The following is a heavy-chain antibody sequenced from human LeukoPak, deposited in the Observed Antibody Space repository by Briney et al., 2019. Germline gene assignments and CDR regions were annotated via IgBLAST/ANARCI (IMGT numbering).Heavy chain of an antibody. D-gene: IGHD3-3*01. V-gene: IGHV1-2*02. Sequence: HGASVKVSCTASGYTFTGYYMHWVRQAPGQGLEWMGWINPNSGGTNYAQKFQGRVTMTRDTSISTAYMELSRLRSDDTAVYYCARGGPDDFWSGYLIGCWGQGTLVTVSS. J-gene: IGHJ4*02. CDR2: INPNSGGT. CDR1: GYTFTGYY. CDR3: ARGGPDDFWSGYLIGC.